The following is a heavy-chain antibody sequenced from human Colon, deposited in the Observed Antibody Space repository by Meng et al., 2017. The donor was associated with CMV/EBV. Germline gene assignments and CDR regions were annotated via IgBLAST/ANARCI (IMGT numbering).Heavy chain of an antibody. J-gene: IGHJ6*02. Sequence: GSLRLSCSVSDGSMIHYYWSWIRQAPGKGLEWIGFLYFSGRTKYSPSLESRVTMSIDTSSKQFSLELRSVTTADTAVYYCARSNYSTFDGGRPSYYYGMDIWGQGTTVTVSS. V-gene: IGHV4-59*01. CDR3: ARSNYSTFDGGRPSYYYGMDI. D-gene: IGHD3-10*01. CDR2: LYFSGRT. CDR1: DGSMIHYY.